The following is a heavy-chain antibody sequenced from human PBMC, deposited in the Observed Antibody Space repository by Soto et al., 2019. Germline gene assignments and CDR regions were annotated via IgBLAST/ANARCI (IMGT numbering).Heavy chain of an antibody. D-gene: IGHD3-10*01. J-gene: IGHJ3*02. CDR1: GGSISSYY. CDR3: ARVWGGAFDI. Sequence: SETLSLTCTVSGGSISSYYWSWIRQPPGKGLEWIGYIYYSGSTNYNPSLKSRVTISVDTSKDQFPLKLSSVTAADTAVYYCARVWGGAFDIWGQGTMVTVSS. V-gene: IGHV4-59*01. CDR2: IYYSGST.